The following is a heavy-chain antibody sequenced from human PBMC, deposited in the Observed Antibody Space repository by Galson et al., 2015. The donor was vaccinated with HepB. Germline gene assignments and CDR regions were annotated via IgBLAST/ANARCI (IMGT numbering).Heavy chain of an antibody. CDR3: ASWSYCSGGSCYSGWFDP. Sequence: QSGAEVKKPGASVKVSCKASGGTFSSYAISWVRQAPGQGLEWMGGIIPIFGTANYAQKFQGRVTITADESTSTAYMELSSLRSEDTAVYYCASWSYCSGGSCYSGWFDPWGQGTLVTVSS. D-gene: IGHD2-15*01. J-gene: IGHJ5*02. CDR1: GGTFSSYA. CDR2: IIPIFGTA. V-gene: IGHV1-69*13.